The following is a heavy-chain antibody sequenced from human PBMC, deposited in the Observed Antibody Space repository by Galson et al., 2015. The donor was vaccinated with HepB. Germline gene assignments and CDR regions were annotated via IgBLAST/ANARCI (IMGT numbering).Heavy chain of an antibody. V-gene: IGHV3-30*04. CDR2: ISYDGSNK. D-gene: IGHD6-13*01. CDR1: GFTFSSYA. CDR3: ARAPSRSSSWPRMDV. J-gene: IGHJ6*02. Sequence: SLRLSCAASGFTFSSYAMHWVRQAPGKGLEWVAVISYDGSNKYYADSVKGRFTISRDNSKNTLYLQMNSLRAEDTAVYYCARAPSRSSSWPRMDVWGQGTTVTVSS.